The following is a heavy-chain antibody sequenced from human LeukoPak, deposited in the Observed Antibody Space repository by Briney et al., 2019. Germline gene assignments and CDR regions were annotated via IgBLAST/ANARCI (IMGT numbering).Heavy chain of an antibody. CDR3: ATRGYCSSTSCYTAVGAFDI. Sequence: GASVKVSCKASGYTFTGYYMHWVRQAPGQGLEWMGWINPNSGGTSYAQKFQGRVTMTRDTSISTAYMELSRLRSDDTAVYYCATRGYCSSTSCYTAVGAFDIWGQGTMVTVSS. D-gene: IGHD2-2*02. CDR1: GYTFTGYY. V-gene: IGHV1-2*02. J-gene: IGHJ3*02. CDR2: INPNSGGT.